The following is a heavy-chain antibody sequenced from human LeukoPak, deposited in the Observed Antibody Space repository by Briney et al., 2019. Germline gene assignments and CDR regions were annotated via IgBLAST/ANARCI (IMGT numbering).Heavy chain of an antibody. CDR2: IYPGDSDT. J-gene: IGHJ4*02. V-gene: IGHV5-51*01. D-gene: IGHD6-19*01. Sequence: XXSCXGXGXXFTSYWIVWVRQVXGKGLEWMGIIYPGDSDTRYSPSFQGQVTISADKSISTAYLQWSSLKASDTAMYYCARRIAVTGFDYWGQGTLVTVSS. CDR1: GXXFTSYW. CDR3: ARRIAVTGFDY.